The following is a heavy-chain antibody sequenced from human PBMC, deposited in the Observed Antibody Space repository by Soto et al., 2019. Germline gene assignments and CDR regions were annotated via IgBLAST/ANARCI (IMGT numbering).Heavy chain of an antibody. Sequence: QLQLQESGSGLVKPSQTLSLTCAVSGGSISSGGYSWSWIRQPPGKGLEWSGYIYHSGSTYYNPPLKSRVTISVDRSKNQFSLKLSSVTAADTAVYYCARGVVVAARVNWFDPWGQGTLVTVSS. V-gene: IGHV4-30-2*01. CDR2: IYHSGST. CDR1: GGSISSGGYS. J-gene: IGHJ5*02. D-gene: IGHD2-15*01. CDR3: ARGVVVAARVNWFDP.